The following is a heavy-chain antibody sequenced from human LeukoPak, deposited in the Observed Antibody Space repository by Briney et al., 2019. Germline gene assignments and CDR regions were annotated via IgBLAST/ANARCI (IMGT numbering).Heavy chain of an antibody. CDR1: GFTFSSYS. CDR3: ARGGDWNYAVDY. V-gene: IGHV3-48*02. D-gene: IGHD1-7*01. CDR2: CSTRSSTI. J-gene: IGHJ4*02. Sequence: GGPLRLFCAASGFTFSSYSMNWLRQAPGKGLEWVSCCSTRSSTISYADSVKGRFAISRDNAKNSLYLQMNSLRDEDTGVYYCARGGDWNYAVDYCGQGTLVIVSS.